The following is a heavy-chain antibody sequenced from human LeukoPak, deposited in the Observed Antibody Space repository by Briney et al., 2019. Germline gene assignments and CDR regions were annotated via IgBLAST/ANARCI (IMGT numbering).Heavy chain of an antibody. Sequence: SGGSLRLSCAASGFTASTYGVSWVRQAPGKGLQWVSAIVGGAGYTFYADSVKGRFTISRDNSWNSVYLQMNSLRDDDTAVYYCAKRPRTGQFPMDVWGQGTTVTVSS. D-gene: IGHD1-1*01. V-gene: IGHV3-23*01. CDR2: IVGGAGYT. J-gene: IGHJ6*02. CDR1: GFTASTYG. CDR3: AKRPRTGQFPMDV.